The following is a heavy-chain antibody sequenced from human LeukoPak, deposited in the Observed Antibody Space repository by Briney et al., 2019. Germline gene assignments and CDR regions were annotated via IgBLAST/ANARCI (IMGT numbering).Heavy chain of an antibody. D-gene: IGHD1-26*01. CDR3: ARGSGSYFPFDY. CDR1: GYTFISYA. J-gene: IGHJ4*02. V-gene: IGHV1-3*01. CDR2: INAGNGNT. Sequence: ASVKVSCKASGYTFISYAIHWVRQAPGQRLEWMGWINAGNGNTKYSQKFQGRVTITRDTSASTAYVELSSLRSEDTAVYYCARGSGSYFPFDYWGQGTLVTVSS.